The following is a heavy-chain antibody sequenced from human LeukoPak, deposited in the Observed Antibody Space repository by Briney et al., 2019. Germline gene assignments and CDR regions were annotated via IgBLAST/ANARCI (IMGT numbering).Heavy chain of an antibody. V-gene: IGHV1-8*01. CDR3: AREGIYSNPSDY. J-gene: IGHJ4*02. Sequence: ASVKVSCKASGYTFTSYDINWVRQATGQGLEWMGWMNPNSGNTGYAQKFQGRVTMTRNTSISTAYMELSSLRSEDTAVYYCAREGIYSNPSDYWGQGTLVTVSS. CDR2: MNPNSGNT. CDR1: GYTFTSYD. D-gene: IGHD4-11*01.